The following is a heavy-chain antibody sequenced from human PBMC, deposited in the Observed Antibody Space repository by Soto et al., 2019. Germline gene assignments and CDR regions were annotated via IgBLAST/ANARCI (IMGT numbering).Heavy chain of an antibody. J-gene: IGHJ6*02. D-gene: IGHD1-7*01. CDR2: ISSSSSTI. V-gene: IGHV3-48*02. Sequence: EVQLVESGGGLVQPGGSLRLSCAASGFTFSSYSMNWVRQAPGKGLEWVSYISSSSSTIYYADSVKGRFTISRDNAKNSLYLQMNSLRDEDTAVYYCARVGKLRANTGYYYYGMDVWGQGTTVTVSS. CDR3: ARVGKLRANTGYYYYGMDV. CDR1: GFTFSSYS.